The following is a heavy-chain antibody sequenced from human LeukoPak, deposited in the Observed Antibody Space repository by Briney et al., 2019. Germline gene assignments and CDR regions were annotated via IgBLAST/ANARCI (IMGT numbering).Heavy chain of an antibody. V-gene: IGHV1-69*01. CDR1: GGTFSSYA. D-gene: IGHD2-2*01. J-gene: IGHJ6*04. Sequence: GSSVKVSCKASGGTFSSYAISWVRQAPGQGLEWMGGIIPIFCTANYAQKFQGRVTITADESTSTAYMELSSLRSEDTAVYYCARSRDVVVPAALPYYYYYYGMDVWGKGTTVTVSS. CDR3: ARSRDVVVPAALPYYYYYYGMDV. CDR2: IIPIFCTA.